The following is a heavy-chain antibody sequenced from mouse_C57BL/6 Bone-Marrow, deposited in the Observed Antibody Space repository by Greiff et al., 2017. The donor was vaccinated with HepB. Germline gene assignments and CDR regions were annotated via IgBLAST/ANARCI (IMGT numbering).Heavy chain of an antibody. CDR2: INPNNGGT. D-gene: IGHD4-1*01. Sequence: EVHLQQSGPELVKPGASVKISCKASGYTFTDYYMNWVKQSHGKSLEWIGDINPNNGGTSYNQTFKGKGTLTVDKSSSTAYMELRSLTSEDSAVYYCERRNWAFFAYWGQGTLVTVSA. CDR1: GYTFTDYY. V-gene: IGHV1-26*01. J-gene: IGHJ3*01. CDR3: ERRNWAFFAY.